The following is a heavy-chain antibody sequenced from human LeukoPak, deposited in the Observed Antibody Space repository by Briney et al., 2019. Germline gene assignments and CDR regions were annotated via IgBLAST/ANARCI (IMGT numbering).Heavy chain of an antibody. Sequence: GGSLRLACVGSGFAFNAYTITWVRQAPGKGLEWVSSITSSSAYRQYGDSVRGRFTISRDNTKHSVYLQMDSLGAEDTAVYHCARVTMGATTLNYYHFFMDVWGKGTTVTVSS. CDR3: ARVTMGATTLNYYHFFMDV. CDR1: GFAFNAYT. CDR2: ITSSSAYR. D-gene: IGHD1-26*01. J-gene: IGHJ6*03. V-gene: IGHV3-21*01.